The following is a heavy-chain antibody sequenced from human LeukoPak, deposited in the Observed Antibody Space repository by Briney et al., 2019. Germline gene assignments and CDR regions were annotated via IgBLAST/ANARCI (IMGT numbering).Heavy chain of an antibody. D-gene: IGHD6-6*01. J-gene: IGHJ6*03. CDR2: IYYSGST. CDR1: GGSITGYY. V-gene: IGHV4-59*08. Sequence: NPSETLTLTRTVSGGSITGYYWSWIRQPPGKGLEWIGYIYYSGSTNYDPSLKSRVTMSVDTPKNQFSLKLSSVTAADTAVYYCARLTGEQLATVNNRYHYIVVWGKGTAVTVSS. CDR3: ARLTGEQLATVNNRYHYIVV.